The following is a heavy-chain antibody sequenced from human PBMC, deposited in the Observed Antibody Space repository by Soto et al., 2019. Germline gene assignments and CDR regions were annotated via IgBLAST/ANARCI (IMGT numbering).Heavy chain of an antibody. CDR3: AKVRGGIWGSYRYSDY. V-gene: IGHV3-23*01. D-gene: IGHD3-16*02. CDR2: ISGSGGST. Sequence: EVQLLESGGGLVQPGGSLRLSCAASGFTFSSYAMSWVRQAPGKGLEWVSAISGSGGSTYYADSVKGRFTISRDNSKNTLYLQMNSLRAEDTAVYYCAKVRGGIWGSYRYSDYWGQGTLVTVSS. J-gene: IGHJ4*02. CDR1: GFTFSSYA.